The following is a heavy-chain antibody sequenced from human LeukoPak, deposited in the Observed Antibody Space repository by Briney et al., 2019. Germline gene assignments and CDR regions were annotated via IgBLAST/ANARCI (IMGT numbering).Heavy chain of an antibody. V-gene: IGHV3-74*01. J-gene: IGHJ3*01. CDR1: GFTFSSYW. CDR3: ARDNNRGALDF. CDR2: INSDGSST. D-gene: IGHD2/OR15-2a*01. Sequence: GGSLRLSCAASGFTFSSYWMHWVRQGPGEGLVWVSRINSDGSSTSYADSVKGRFTISRDNAKNTLYMQMNSLRAEDTAVYYCARDNNRGALDFWGQGTMVTVSS.